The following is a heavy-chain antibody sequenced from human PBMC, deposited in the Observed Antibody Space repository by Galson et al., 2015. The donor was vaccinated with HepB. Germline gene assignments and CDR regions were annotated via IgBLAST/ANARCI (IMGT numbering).Heavy chain of an antibody. D-gene: IGHD1-14*01. CDR3: AKDIKWRRITKDSYYYGMVV. V-gene: IGHV3-9*01. J-gene: IGHJ6*02. CDR1: GFTFDDYA. Sequence: SLRLSCAASGFTFDDYAMHWVRQAPGKGLEWVSGISWNSGSIGYADSVKGRFTISRDNAKNSLYLQMNRLRTGDTALYYCAKDIKWRRITKDSYYYGMVVWGQGTTVTVSS. CDR2: ISWNSGSI.